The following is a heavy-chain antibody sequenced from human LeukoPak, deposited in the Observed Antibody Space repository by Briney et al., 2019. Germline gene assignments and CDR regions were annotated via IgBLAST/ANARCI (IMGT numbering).Heavy chain of an antibody. Sequence: ASVKVSCKASGYSFSSYGVSWVRQAPGQGLEWMGWITVSNGNTNYAQGLQGRVTMTTDTSTSTAYMELRSLRSDDTAVYYCAREAAAGSLSDWGQGTLVTVSS. CDR1: GYSFSSYG. CDR3: AREAAAGSLSD. J-gene: IGHJ4*02. D-gene: IGHD6-13*01. CDR2: ITVSNGNT. V-gene: IGHV1-18*01.